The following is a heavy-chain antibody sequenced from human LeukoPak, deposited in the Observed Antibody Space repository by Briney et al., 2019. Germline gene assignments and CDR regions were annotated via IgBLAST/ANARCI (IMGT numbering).Heavy chain of an antibody. D-gene: IGHD2-15*01. V-gene: IGHV4-59*12. Sequence: SETLSLTCTVSGGSISSYYWSWIRQPPGKGLEWIGYIYYSGSTNYNPSLKSRVTISVDTSKNQFSLKLSSVTAADTAVYYCARAAGGFHYGIDYWGQGTLVTVSS. CDR1: GGSISSYY. CDR3: ARAAGGFHYGIDY. CDR2: IYYSGST. J-gene: IGHJ4*02.